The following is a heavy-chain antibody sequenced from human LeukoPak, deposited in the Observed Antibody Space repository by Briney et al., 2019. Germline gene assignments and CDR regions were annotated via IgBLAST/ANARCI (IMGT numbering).Heavy chain of an antibody. Sequence: WETLSLTCAVYGGSFSGYYWSWIRQPPGKGLEWIGEINHSGSTNYNPSLKSRVTISVDTSKNQFSLKLSSVTAADTAVYYCARRVGIAARLTPYDYWGQGTLVTVSS. V-gene: IGHV4-34*01. CDR3: ARRVGIAARLTPYDY. J-gene: IGHJ4*02. CDR2: INHSGST. CDR1: GGSFSGYY. D-gene: IGHD6-6*01.